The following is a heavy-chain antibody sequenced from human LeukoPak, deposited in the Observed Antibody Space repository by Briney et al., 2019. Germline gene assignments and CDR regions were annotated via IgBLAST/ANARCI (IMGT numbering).Heavy chain of an antibody. CDR1: GYTFTSYF. V-gene: IGHV1-18*04. Sequence: GASVKVSCKASGYTFTSYFMHWVRQAPGQGLEWMGWISAYNLNTNYAQKFQGRVTMTTDTSTSTAYMELSSLRSEDTAVYYCARGGSSCSSTSCYGGDYWGQGTLVTVSS. CDR2: ISAYNLNT. J-gene: IGHJ4*02. D-gene: IGHD2-2*01. CDR3: ARGGSSCSSTSCYGGDY.